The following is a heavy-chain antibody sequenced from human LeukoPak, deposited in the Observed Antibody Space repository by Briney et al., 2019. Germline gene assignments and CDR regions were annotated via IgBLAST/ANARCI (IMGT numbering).Heavy chain of an antibody. CDR1: GSSISSYY. V-gene: IGHV4-59*01. CDR3: ARGYTWNYVYDY. D-gene: IGHD1-7*01. J-gene: IGHJ4*02. Sequence: PSETLSLTCIVSGSSISSYYWSWIRQPPGKGLEWIGYIYYTGNTIYNPSLKSRVTISVDTSKNQFSLKLSSVTAADTAMYYCARGYTWNYVYDYWGQGTLVTVSS. CDR2: IYYTGNT.